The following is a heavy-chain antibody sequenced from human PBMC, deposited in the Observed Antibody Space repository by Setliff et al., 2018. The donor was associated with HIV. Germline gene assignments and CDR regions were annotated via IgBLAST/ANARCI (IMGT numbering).Heavy chain of an antibody. J-gene: IGHJ5*02. CDR2: VYNSGIT. CDR1: GGSVSSPGYY. Sequence: SETLSLTCTVSGGSVSSPGYYWGWIRQPPGEGLEWIGSVYNSGITFKNPSLKSRVTISVDRSGNQFSLRLTSVTAADTAVYYCATCRHRPSNWFDPWGQGTVVTVSS. CDR3: ATCRHRPSNWFDP. V-gene: IGHV4-39*07.